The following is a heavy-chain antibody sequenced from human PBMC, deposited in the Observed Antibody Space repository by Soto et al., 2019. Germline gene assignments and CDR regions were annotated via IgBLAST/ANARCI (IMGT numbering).Heavy chain of an antibody. D-gene: IGHD3-10*01. Sequence: QVQLQESGPGLVKPSETLSLTCTISGGPMNNYYCSWFRQPRGQGLEWIGSMGYNGLTGYNPSLRSRVAISLHTAKNQFSLNLSSVTAADAALHYCAGQGFGELHCLVDVWGQGITVTVSS. CDR2: MGYNGLT. CDR1: GGPMNNYY. J-gene: IGHJ6*02. V-gene: IGHV4-59*08. CDR3: AGQGFGELHCLVDV.